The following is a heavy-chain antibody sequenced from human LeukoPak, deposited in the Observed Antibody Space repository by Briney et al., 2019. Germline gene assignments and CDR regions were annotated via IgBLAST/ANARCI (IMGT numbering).Heavy chain of an antibody. V-gene: IGHV3-30*04. CDR3: ARDRSSGSYYFDY. Sequence: GGSLRLSCAASGFTFSRYAMQWVRQAPGKGLEWGAVISYEGSNKYYADSVKGRFTISRDNSKNTLYLQMNSLRAEDTAVYYCARDRSSGSYYFDYWGQGTLVTVSS. J-gene: IGHJ4*02. CDR2: ISYEGSNK. D-gene: IGHD6-19*01. CDR1: GFTFSRYA.